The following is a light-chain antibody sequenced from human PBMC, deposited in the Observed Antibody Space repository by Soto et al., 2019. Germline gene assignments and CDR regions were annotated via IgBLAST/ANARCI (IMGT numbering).Light chain of an antibody. Sequence: EIVLTQSPATPSLSPGESATLSCRASQGVRTSLAWYQQKPGHAPRLLMYGISRRATGIPDRFRGSGSGTHFTLTITSLQAEDVAVYYCKQYHSGPITFGQGTRLQI. CDR2: GIS. V-gene: IGKV3-11*01. CDR1: QGVRTS. CDR3: KQYHSGPIT. J-gene: IGKJ5*01.